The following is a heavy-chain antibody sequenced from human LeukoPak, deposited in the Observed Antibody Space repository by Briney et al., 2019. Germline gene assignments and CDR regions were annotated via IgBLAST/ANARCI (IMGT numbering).Heavy chain of an antibody. D-gene: IGHD6-19*01. Sequence: PGGSLRLSCAASGFTFSSYGMHWVRQAPGKGLEWVAVISYDGSNKYYADSVKGRFTISRDNSKSTLYLQMNSLRAEDTAVYYCAKDPQWLVLMGGFDYWGQGTLVTVSS. CDR1: GFTFSSYG. CDR2: ISYDGSNK. V-gene: IGHV3-30*18. CDR3: AKDPQWLVLMGGFDY. J-gene: IGHJ4*02.